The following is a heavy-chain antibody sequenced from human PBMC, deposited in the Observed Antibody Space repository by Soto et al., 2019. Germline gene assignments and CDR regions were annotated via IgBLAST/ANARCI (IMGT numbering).Heavy chain of an antibody. D-gene: IGHD6-13*01. J-gene: IGHJ4*02. CDR3: ERHEGGAAADRPLDY. V-gene: IGHV4-39*01. CDR1: GGSVRSSSYY. Sequence: QLRLQESGPGLVKSSETLSLTCTVSGGSVRSSSYYWGWIRQPPGKGLEWIASIYYSGRTHNNPALKSPVTRSIDTYTNQVSLKMNSVTAADTDVYYCERHEGGAAADRPLDYWGQGTLVTVSS. CDR2: IYYSGRT.